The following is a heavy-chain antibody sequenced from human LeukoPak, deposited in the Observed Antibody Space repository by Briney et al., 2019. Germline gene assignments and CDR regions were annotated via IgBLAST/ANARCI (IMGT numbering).Heavy chain of an antibody. Sequence: GGSLRLSCAASGFTFDDYAMHWVRQAPGKGLEWVSGISWNSGSIGYADSVKGRFTISRDNAKNSLYLQMNSLRAGDMALYYCAKDLLRGGVGHAFDIWGQGTMVTVSS. CDR2: ISWNSGSI. CDR1: GFTFDDYA. CDR3: AKDLLRGGVGHAFDI. D-gene: IGHD3-16*01. V-gene: IGHV3-9*03. J-gene: IGHJ3*02.